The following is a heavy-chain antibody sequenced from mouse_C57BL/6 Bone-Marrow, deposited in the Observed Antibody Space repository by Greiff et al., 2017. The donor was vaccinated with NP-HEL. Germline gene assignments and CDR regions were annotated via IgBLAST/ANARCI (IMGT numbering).Heavy chain of an antibody. J-gene: IGHJ4*01. Sequence: VQLKQSGPELVKPGASMKISCKASGYTFTDYYMNWVKQSHGKSLEWIGDINPNNGGTSYNQKFKGKATLTVDKSSSTAYMELRSLTSEDSAVYYCARGYYDAMDYWGQGTSVTVSS. V-gene: IGHV1-26*01. D-gene: IGHD1-2*01. CDR1: GYTFTDYY. CDR2: INPNNGGT. CDR3: ARGYYDAMDY.